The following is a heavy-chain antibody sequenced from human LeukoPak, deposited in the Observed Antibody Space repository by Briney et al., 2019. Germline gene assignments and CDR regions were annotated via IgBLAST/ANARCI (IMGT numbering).Heavy chain of an antibody. CDR1: GFTFSSYA. CDR2: ISGSGGST. J-gene: IGHJ5*02. D-gene: IGHD3-16*02. Sequence: GGSLRLSCAASGFTFSSYAMSWVRQAPGKGLEWVSAISGSGGSTYYADSVKGRFTISRDNSKTTLYLQMNSLRAEDTAVYYCANDLASENYDYVWGSYLFDPWGQGTLVTVSS. V-gene: IGHV3-23*01. CDR3: ANDLASENYDYVWGSYLFDP.